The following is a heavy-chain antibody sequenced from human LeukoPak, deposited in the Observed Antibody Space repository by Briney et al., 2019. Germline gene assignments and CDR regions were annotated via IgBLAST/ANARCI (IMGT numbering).Heavy chain of an antibody. Sequence: SETLSLTCIVSGYSITSGYYWGWIPQPPGKGLDWIGSIYHTGSTYYNPSLKSRVTISVDTSKNHFSLELTSVTAADTAVYYCARFPTVRAYYYYYMDVWGKGTTVNVSS. J-gene: IGHJ6*03. CDR1: GYSITSGYY. CDR3: ARFPTVRAYYYYYMDV. D-gene: IGHD1-1*01. CDR2: IYHTGST. V-gene: IGHV4-38-2*02.